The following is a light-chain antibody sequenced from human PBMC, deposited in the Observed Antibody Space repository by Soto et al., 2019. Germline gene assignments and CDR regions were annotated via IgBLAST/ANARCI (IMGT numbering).Light chain of an antibody. Sequence: EIVLTQSPGTLSSSPGERATLSCRASQSVSSSYLGWYQQKPGQAPRLLIYGASSRATGIPDRFSGSGSGTDFTLTISRLEPEDFAVYYCQQYGSSPFTFGPGTKVDIK. CDR3: QQYGSSPFT. CDR1: QSVSSSY. J-gene: IGKJ3*01. V-gene: IGKV3-20*01. CDR2: GAS.